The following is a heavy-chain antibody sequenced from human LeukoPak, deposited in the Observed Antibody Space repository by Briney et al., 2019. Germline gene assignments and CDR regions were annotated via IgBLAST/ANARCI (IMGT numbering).Heavy chain of an antibody. CDR1: GFTFSSYS. Sequence: GGSLRLSCAASGFTFSSYSMNWVRQAPGKGLEWVAFIRYDGTNKYYVDSVKGRFTISRDNSRNILYLQMNSLTAEDTAVYYCAKGDTYGLVYWGQGTLVTVSS. CDR2: IRYDGTNK. J-gene: IGHJ4*02. V-gene: IGHV3-30*02. D-gene: IGHD5-18*01. CDR3: AKGDTYGLVY.